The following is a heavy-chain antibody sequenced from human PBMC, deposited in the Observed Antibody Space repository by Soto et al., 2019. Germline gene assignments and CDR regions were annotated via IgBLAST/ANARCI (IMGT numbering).Heavy chain of an antibody. Sequence: QVHLVQSGAEVRKPGASVKVSCKASGYTFSSYAMHWVRQAPGQRLEWMGWINAGYGNTKSSQKFQDRVTISRDTSESTAYMELSGLRSEDAAVYYCARDTGDGTFDFWGQGTLVTVPS. D-gene: IGHD7-27*01. CDR2: INAGYGNT. CDR1: GYTFSSYA. J-gene: IGHJ4*02. V-gene: IGHV1-3*01. CDR3: ARDTGDGTFDF.